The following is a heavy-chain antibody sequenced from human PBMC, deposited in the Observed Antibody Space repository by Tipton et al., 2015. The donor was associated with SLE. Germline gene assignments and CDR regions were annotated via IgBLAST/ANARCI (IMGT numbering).Heavy chain of an antibody. D-gene: IGHD6-19*01. CDR1: GGSISSYY. V-gene: IGHV4-59*12. Sequence: TLSLTCTVSGGSISSYYWSWIRQPPGKGLEWIGYIYYSGSTNYNPSLKSRVTISVDTSKNQFSPKLSSVTAADTAVYYCARGIAVAGPFDYWGQGTLVTVSS. J-gene: IGHJ4*02. CDR3: ARGIAVAGPFDY. CDR2: IYYSGST.